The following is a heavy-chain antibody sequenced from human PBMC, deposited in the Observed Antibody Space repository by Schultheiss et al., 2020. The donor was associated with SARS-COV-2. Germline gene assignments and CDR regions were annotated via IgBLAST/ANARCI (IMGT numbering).Heavy chain of an antibody. V-gene: IGHV3-30*07. D-gene: IGHD3-10*01. CDR1: GFTFSSYA. J-gene: IGHJ5*02. CDR2: ISYDGSNK. CDR3: ARGRITMVRGVIGNWFDP. Sequence: GGSLRLSCAASGFTFSSYAMHWVRQAPGKGLEWVALISYDGSNKYYADSVKGRFTISRDNSKNTLYLQMNSLRAEDTAVYYCARGRITMVRGVIGNWFDPWGQGTLVTVSS.